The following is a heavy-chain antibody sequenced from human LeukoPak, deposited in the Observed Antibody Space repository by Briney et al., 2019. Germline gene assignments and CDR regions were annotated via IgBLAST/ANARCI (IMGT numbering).Heavy chain of an antibody. Sequence: QPGGSLRLSCAASGFTFSSYAMSWVRQAPGKGLEWVSLIYSGGDKRYAASVKGRFTISRDNSKNTLYLQMDSLRVEDTAVYYCGGYSSLDHWGQGTLVTVSS. D-gene: IGHD3-22*01. V-gene: IGHV3-23*03. CDR2: IYSGGDK. J-gene: IGHJ4*02. CDR1: GFTFSSYA. CDR3: GGYSSLDH.